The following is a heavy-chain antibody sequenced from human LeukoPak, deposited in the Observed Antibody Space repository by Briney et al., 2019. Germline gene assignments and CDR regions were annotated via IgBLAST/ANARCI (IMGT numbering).Heavy chain of an antibody. CDR2: IYPGDSDT. J-gene: IGHJ4*02. D-gene: IGHD3-10*01. V-gene: IGHV5-51*01. CDR1: EYSFTNFW. CDR3: ARFVVGEEEYYFDY. Sequence: GESLKISCKGSEYSFTNFWIDWVRQVPGKGLEWMGIIYPGDSDTRYSPSFQGQVTISADKSISTAYLQWSSLKASDTAMYYCARFVVGEEEYYFDYWGQGTLVTVSS.